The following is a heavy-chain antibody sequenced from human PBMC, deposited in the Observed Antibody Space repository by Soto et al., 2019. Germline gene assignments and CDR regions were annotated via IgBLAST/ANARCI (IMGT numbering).Heavy chain of an antibody. CDR2: IYCSGST. V-gene: IGHV4-31*03. J-gene: IGHJ6*03. D-gene: IGHD4-17*01. CDR3: PSRLPNLDYYYYLDV. CDR1: GGSIRGGGCY. Sequence: SETLSLTCSVSGGSIRGGGCYWIWNRQQQGKGLEWVGYIYCSGSTYYNPSLKSRVSISVDTSKYQLSLKLGSAAAGDTAVWLCPSRLPNLDYYYYLDVRGKRTTVTVS.